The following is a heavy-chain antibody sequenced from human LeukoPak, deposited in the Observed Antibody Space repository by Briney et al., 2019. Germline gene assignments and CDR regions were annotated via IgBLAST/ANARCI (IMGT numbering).Heavy chain of an antibody. CDR2: LRSDGSDR. J-gene: IGHJ6*03. CDR3: ARDPGSGRHSYYMDV. D-gene: IGHD5-12*01. CDR1: GFTFSGYG. Sequence: GGSLRLSCAASGFTFSGYGMHWVRQAPGKGLEWVAFLRSDGSDRFYPDSVKGRFTISRDNSKNTLYLQMNSLRPEDTAVYYCARDPGSGRHSYYMDVWGKGTTVIVS. V-gene: IGHV3-30*02.